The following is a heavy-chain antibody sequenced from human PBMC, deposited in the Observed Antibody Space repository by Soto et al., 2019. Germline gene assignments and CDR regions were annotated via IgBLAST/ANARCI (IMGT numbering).Heavy chain of an antibody. CDR2: ISYHGRDE. D-gene: IGHD2-2*01. J-gene: IGHJ5*02. Sequence: GGSLRLSCAASGFTLTSYAMHWVRQAPGKGLEWVAAISYHGRDEYYADSVKGRFSISRDNSKNTLNLQMNSLRAEDTAVYYCARGRFSTTLYAGFDPWGQGTLVTVSS. V-gene: IGHV3-30*04. CDR3: ARGRFSTTLYAGFDP. CDR1: GFTLTSYA.